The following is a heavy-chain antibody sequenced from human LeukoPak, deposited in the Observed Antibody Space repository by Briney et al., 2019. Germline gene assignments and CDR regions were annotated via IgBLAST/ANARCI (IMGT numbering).Heavy chain of an antibody. Sequence: SETLSLTCTVSGGSISKYYWSWIRQPPGKGLEWIAYINYSGITNYNPSLKSRVTISVDTSKNQFSLKLTSVTAADTAVYYCARLNVLSGSALHHFDNWGQGTLVTVSS. D-gene: IGHD6-13*01. CDR2: INYSGIT. J-gene: IGHJ4*02. V-gene: IGHV4-59*08. CDR3: ARLNVLSGSALHHFDN. CDR1: GGSISKYY.